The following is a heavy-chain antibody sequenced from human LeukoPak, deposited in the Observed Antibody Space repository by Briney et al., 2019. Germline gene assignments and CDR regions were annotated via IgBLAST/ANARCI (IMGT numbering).Heavy chain of an antibody. J-gene: IGHJ3*02. D-gene: IGHD7-27*01. Sequence: SKTLSLTCTVSGGSISSYYWSWIPQPPGEGLEWLGYFYYSGSTNYNLCLRRRVTISVDTSKHQFTLKLSSVTAADTAVYYCARARFTNWGSWDAFDIWGQGTMVTVSS. V-gene: IGHV4-59*01. CDR2: FYYSGST. CDR1: GGSISSYY. CDR3: ARARFTNWGSWDAFDI.